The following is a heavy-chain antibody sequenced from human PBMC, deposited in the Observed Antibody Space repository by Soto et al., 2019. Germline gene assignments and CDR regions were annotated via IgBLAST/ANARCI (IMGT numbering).Heavy chain of an antibody. J-gene: IGHJ6*02. V-gene: IGHV4-39*01. D-gene: IGHD2-2*01. CDR3: RRSSRYSTDV. CDR1: GGSIRSSSY. CDR2: IYSIGSS. Sequence: QLQLQESGPGLVKPSETLSLTCTVSGGSIRSSSYWGWIRQPPGKGLEWIGSIYSIGSSYYNPSLQXRVTISADTSKNQFSLNLISVTAADTAVYYCRRSSRYSTDVWGQGTTVTVSS.